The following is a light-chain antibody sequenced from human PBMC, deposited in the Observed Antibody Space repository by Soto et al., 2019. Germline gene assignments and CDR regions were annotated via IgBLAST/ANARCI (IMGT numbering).Light chain of an antibody. CDR1: STGSSSY. CDR2: GAS. J-gene: IGKJ5*01. Sequence: EIVLTQSPCTLSLSQAERATLSCRAGSTGSSSYLAWYQQKPGQAPRLLIHGASTWATGIPARFSGSGSGTEFTLTISSLQPEDFAAYYCQQYNNWPITFGQGTRLEI. CDR3: QQYNNWPIT. V-gene: IGKV3-15*01.